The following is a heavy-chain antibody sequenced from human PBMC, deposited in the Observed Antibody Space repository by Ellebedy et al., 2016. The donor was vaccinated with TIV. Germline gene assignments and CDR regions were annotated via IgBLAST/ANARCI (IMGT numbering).Heavy chain of an antibody. CDR1: GGSVSSGSYY. CDR2: IYYSGST. CDR3: ARDLAMRSQVFDY. Sequence: GSLRLXXTVSGGSVSSGSYYWSWIRQPPGKGLEWIGYIYYSGSTNYNPSLKSRVTISVDTSKNQFSLKLSSVTAADTAVYYCARDLAMRSQVFDYWGQGTLVTVSS. V-gene: IGHV4-61*01. J-gene: IGHJ4*02.